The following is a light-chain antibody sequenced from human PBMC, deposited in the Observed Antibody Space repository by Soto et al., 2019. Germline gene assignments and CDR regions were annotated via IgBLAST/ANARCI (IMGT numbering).Light chain of an antibody. CDR1: SSDVGGYHY. Sequence: QSALTQPRSVSGSPGQSVTLSCTGTSSDVGGYHYVSWYQHHRGKAPKIIIYDVNKRPSGVPDRFSGSKSGNTASLTISGLKSEDEADYYCAAWDDGLNGWLFGGGTKLTVL. CDR2: DVN. V-gene: IGLV2-11*01. CDR3: AAWDDGLNGWL. J-gene: IGLJ3*02.